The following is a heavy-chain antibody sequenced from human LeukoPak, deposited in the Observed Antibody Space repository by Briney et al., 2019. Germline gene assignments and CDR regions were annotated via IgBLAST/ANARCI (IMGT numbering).Heavy chain of an antibody. D-gene: IGHD2-8*01. CDR2: ISYDGSNK. J-gene: IGHJ4*02. CDR3: AKSFKYCTNGVCFSSNFDY. V-gene: IGHV3-30*18. CDR1: GFTFSSYG. Sequence: GGSLSLSCAAPGFTFSSYGMHWVRQAPGKGLEWVAVISYDGSNKYYADSVKGRFIISRDNSKNTLYLQMNSLRAEDTAVYYCAKSFKYCTNGVCFSSNFDYWGQGTLVTVSS.